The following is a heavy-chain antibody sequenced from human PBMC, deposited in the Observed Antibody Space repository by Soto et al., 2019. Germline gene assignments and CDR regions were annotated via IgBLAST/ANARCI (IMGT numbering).Heavy chain of an antibody. J-gene: IGHJ6*03. D-gene: IGHD1-1*01. V-gene: IGHV3-11*01. CDR1: GFTFSDYY. Sequence: GGSLRLSCAASGFTFSDYYMTWIRQAPGKGLEWVSYISSSGSTIYYADSVKGRFTISRDNAKNSLYLQMNSLRAEDTAVYYCARSLELYGDYYYYYMDVWGKGTTVTVSS. CDR2: ISSSGSTI. CDR3: ARSLELYGDYYYYYMDV.